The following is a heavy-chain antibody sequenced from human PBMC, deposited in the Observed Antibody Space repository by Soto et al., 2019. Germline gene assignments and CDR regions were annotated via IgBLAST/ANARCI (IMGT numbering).Heavy chain of an antibody. CDR1: GYTFTSYG. Sequence: ASVKVSCKASGYTFTSYGISWVRQAPGQGLEWMGWISAYNGNTNYAQKLQGRVTMTTDTSTSTAYMELRSLRSDDTAVYYCARDLYGSGSYYNPYYFDYWGQGTLVTVSS. V-gene: IGHV1-18*01. D-gene: IGHD3-10*01. J-gene: IGHJ4*02. CDR2: ISAYNGNT. CDR3: ARDLYGSGSYYNPYYFDY.